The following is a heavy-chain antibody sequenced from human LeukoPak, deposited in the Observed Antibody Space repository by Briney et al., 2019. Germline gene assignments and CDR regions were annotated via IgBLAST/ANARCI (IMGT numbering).Heavy chain of an antibody. CDR1: GFTFSSYD. CDR3: AKSGLYGDYVDY. Sequence: GGSLRLSCAASGFTFSSYDMHWVRQAPGKGLEWVAVISYDGSNKYYADSVKGRFTISRDNSKNTLYLQMNSLRAEDTAVYYCAKSGLYGDYVDYWGQGTLVTVSS. V-gene: IGHV3-30*18. CDR2: ISYDGSNK. D-gene: IGHD4-17*01. J-gene: IGHJ4*02.